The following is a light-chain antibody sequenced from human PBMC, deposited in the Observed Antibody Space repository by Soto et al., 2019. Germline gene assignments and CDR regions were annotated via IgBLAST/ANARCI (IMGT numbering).Light chain of an antibody. V-gene: IGKV3-11*01. CDR3: PQAPSSGLT. J-gene: IGKJ4*02. CDR2: QTS. CDR1: QYINTR. Sequence: LTHAAGALSWFPGDRGTLACRASQYINTRLAWYQHRPGQAPRLLIYQTSLRAAGIPARFSDSASGIGLPLTHTCLAPEPFALYPSPQAPSSGLTFDRGTKLDIK.